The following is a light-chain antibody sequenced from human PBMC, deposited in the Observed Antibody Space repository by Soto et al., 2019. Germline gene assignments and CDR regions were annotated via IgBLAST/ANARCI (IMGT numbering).Light chain of an antibody. Sequence: EIVLTQSPGTLSLSPGERATLSCRASRSVTSNYLGWYQQKPGQAPRLLIYGASSRATGIPARFSGSGSGTDFTLTVSRLEPEDFALYYCQQYASSPFTFGQGTKLEI. CDR2: GAS. V-gene: IGKV3-20*01. CDR1: RSVTSNY. J-gene: IGKJ2*01. CDR3: QQYASSPFT.